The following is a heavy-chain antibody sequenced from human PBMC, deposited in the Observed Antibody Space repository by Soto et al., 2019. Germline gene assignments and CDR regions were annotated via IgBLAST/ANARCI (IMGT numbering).Heavy chain of an antibody. CDR2: LSSESTFI. Sequence: QVQLVESGGGLVRPGGSLRLSCAASGFTFSTFYMNWVRQAPGKGLEWVSILSSESTFISYADSVKGRFTISRDNSKKSLFLQMDSLRVEDTAVYYCARVRSGTYNAFDLWGQGTVVTVSS. CDR1: GFTFSTFY. V-gene: IGHV3-11*06. CDR3: ARVRSGTYNAFDL. D-gene: IGHD1-26*01. J-gene: IGHJ3*01.